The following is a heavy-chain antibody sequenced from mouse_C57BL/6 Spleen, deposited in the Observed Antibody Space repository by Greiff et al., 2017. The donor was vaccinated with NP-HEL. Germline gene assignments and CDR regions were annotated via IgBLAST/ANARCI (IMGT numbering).Heavy chain of an antibody. Sequence: EVKVVESGGGLVKPGGSLKLSCAASGFTFSSYAMSWVRQTPEKRLEWVATISDGGSYTYYPDNVKGRFTISRDNAKNNLYLQMSHLKSEDTAMYYCARGSYGSSYGWYFDVWGTGTTVTVSS. D-gene: IGHD1-1*01. J-gene: IGHJ1*03. CDR1: GFTFSSYA. V-gene: IGHV5-4*03. CDR2: ISDGGSYT. CDR3: ARGSYGSSYGWYFDV.